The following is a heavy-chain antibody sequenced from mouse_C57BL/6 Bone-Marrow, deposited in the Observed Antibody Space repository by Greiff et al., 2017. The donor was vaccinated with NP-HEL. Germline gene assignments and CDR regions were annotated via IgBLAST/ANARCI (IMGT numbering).Heavy chain of an antibody. CDR3: SRSIYYDYADDPFYAMDY. CDR2: IRNKANGYTT. V-gene: IGHV7-3*01. CDR1: GFTFTDHS. J-gene: IGHJ4*01. D-gene: IGHD2-4*01. Sequence: EVKLMESGGGLVQPGGSLSLSCAASGFTFTDHSMSWVRQPPGKALEWLGFIRNKANGYTTEYSASVKGRFTISRDNSQSILYLQMNSLRAEDSATYYCSRSIYYDYADDPFYAMDYWGQGTSVTVSS.